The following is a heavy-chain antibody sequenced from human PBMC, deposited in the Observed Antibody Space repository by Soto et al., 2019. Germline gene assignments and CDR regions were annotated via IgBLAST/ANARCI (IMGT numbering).Heavy chain of an antibody. CDR1: GYTFTGYY. V-gene: IGHV1-2*02. J-gene: IGHJ4*02. Sequence: ASVKVSCKTSGYTFTGYYIHWVRQAPGQGLEWMGWIDPNSGGTNYAQKFQGRVTMTRDTSISTAYMELSRLTSDDTAVFYCARHVGYDEKFDFWGQGSLVTVSS. D-gene: IGHD5-12*01. CDR2: IDPNSGGT. CDR3: ARHVGYDEKFDF.